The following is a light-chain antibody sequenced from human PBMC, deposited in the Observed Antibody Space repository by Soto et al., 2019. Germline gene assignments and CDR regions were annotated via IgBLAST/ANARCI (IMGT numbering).Light chain of an antibody. CDR3: SSYAGTSTFAV. Sequence: QSALTQPRSVSGSPGQSVTISFTGTSSDVGGYDFVSWYRQHPGKGPELIMYDVGRRPSGVPDRFSGSKSGDTASLTISGLEAEDEAEYHCSSYAGTSTFAVFGAGTKLTVL. CDR1: SSDVGGYDF. J-gene: IGLJ3*02. V-gene: IGLV2-11*01. CDR2: DVG.